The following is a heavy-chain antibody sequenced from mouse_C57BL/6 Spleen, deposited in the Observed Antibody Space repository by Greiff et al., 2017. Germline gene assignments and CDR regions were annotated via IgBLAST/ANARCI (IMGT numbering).Heavy chain of an antibody. CDR2: ISSGSSTI. J-gene: IGHJ1*03. CDR3: ARCYDYAWYFDV. V-gene: IGHV5-17*01. CDR1: GFTFSDYG. D-gene: IGHD2-4*01. Sequence: EVQGVESGGGLVKPGGSLKLSCAASGFTFSDYGMHWVRQAPETGLEWVAYISSGSSTIYYADTVKGRFTISRDNAKNTLFLQMTSLRSEDTAMYYCARCYDYAWYFDVWGTGTTVTVSS.